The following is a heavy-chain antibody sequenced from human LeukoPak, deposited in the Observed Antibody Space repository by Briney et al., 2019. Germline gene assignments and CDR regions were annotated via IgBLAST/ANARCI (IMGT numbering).Heavy chain of an antibody. CDR3: ARVRVGATAAFDI. D-gene: IGHD1-26*01. J-gene: IGHJ3*02. V-gene: IGHV4-34*01. Sequence: PSETLSLTCAVYGGSFSDYYMSWIRQPPGKGLEWIGSIYYSGSTYYNPSLKSRVTISVDTSKNQFSLKLSSVTAADTAVYYCARVRVGATAAFDIWGQGTMVTVSS. CDR2: IYYSGST. CDR1: GGSFSDYY.